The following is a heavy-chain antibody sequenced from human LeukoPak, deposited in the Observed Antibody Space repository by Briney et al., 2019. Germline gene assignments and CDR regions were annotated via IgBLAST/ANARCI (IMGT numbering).Heavy chain of an antibody. Sequence: MPSQTLSLTCTVSGGSISSGSYYWSWIRQPAGKGLEWIGRIYTSGSTNYNPSLKSRVTISVDTSKNQFSLKLSSVTAADTAVYYCARDRRQWLVNVDYYYYMDVWGKGTTVTVS. V-gene: IGHV4-61*02. J-gene: IGHJ6*03. CDR2: IYTSGST. D-gene: IGHD6-19*01. CDR1: GGSISSGSYY. CDR3: ARDRRQWLVNVDYYYYMDV.